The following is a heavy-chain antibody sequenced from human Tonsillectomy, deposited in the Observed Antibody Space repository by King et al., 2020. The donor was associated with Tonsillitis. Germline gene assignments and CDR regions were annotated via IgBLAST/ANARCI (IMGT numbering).Heavy chain of an antibody. Sequence: VQLVESGGGLVQPGGSLRLSCAASGFTFSTYSMSWVRQAPGKGLEWVSAISASGSSTFYADSVKGRFTISRDNSKNTLSLEMNSLRAGDTDIYYCAKANLWFDYWDYWGQGTLVTVSS. CDR3: AKANLWFDYWDY. CDR1: GFTFSTYS. V-gene: IGHV3-23*04. CDR2: ISASGSST. J-gene: IGHJ4*02. D-gene: IGHD3-10*01.